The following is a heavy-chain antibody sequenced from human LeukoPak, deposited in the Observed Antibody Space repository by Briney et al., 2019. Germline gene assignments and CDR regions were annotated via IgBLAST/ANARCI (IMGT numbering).Heavy chain of an antibody. CDR3: ARVGGYNYYYYYGMDV. D-gene: IGHD5-12*01. J-gene: IGHJ6*02. V-gene: IGHV1-18*01. Sequence: AASVKVSCKASGYTFTSYGIRWVRQAPGQGLEWMGWISAYNGNTNYAQKLQGRVTMTTDTSTSTAYMELRSLRSDDTAVYYCARVGGYNYYYYYGMDVWGQGTTVTVSS. CDR2: ISAYNGNT. CDR1: GYTFTSYG.